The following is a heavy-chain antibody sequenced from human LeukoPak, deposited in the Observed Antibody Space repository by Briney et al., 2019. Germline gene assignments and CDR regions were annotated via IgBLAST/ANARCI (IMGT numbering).Heavy chain of an antibody. CDR3: ARVITMVRGVDTRDY. D-gene: IGHD3-10*01. V-gene: IGHV3-66*01. CDR2: IYSGGST. CDR1: GFTVSSNY. J-gene: IGHJ4*02. Sequence: PGGSLRLSCAASGFTVSSNYMSWVRQAPGKGLEWVSVIYSGGSTYYADSVKGRFTISRDNSKNTLYLQMNSLRAEDTAVYYCARVITMVRGVDTRDYWGQGTPVTVSS.